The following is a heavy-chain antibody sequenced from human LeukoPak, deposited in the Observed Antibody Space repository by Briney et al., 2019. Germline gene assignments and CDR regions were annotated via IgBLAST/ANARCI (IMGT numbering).Heavy chain of an antibody. CDR1: GFSFSGYG. V-gene: IGHV3-30*02. CDR2: IRYDGSNE. D-gene: IGHD2-15*01. CDR3: AKVMPPGRIRFYSYYMDV. J-gene: IGHJ6*03. Sequence: GGSLRLSCAASGFSFSGYGMHWVRQAPGKGLEWVAFIRYDGSNEYYADSVKGRITISRDKSKNTLSLQMNGLRVEDTAVYYCAKVMPPGRIRFYSYYMDVWGKGTTVTVSS.